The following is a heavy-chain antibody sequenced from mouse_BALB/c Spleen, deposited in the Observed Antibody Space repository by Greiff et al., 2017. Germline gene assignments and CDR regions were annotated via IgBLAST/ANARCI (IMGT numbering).Heavy chain of an antibody. D-gene: IGHD1-2*01. Sequence: VQLQQSGPGLVAPSQSLSITCTVSGFSLTSYGVHWVRQPPGKGLEWLGVIWAGGSTNYNSALMSRLSISKDNSKSQVFLKMNSLQTDDTAMYYCAREITTATYYFDYWGQGTTLTVSS. V-gene: IGHV2-9*02. CDR3: AREITTATYYFDY. CDR2: IWAGGST. CDR1: GFSLTSYG. J-gene: IGHJ2*01.